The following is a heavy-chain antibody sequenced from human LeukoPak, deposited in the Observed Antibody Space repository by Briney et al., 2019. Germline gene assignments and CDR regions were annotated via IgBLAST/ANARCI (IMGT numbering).Heavy chain of an antibody. V-gene: IGHV4-39*07. D-gene: IGHD2-2*01. J-gene: IGHJ4*02. CDR2: IYYSGST. CDR3: ASDMTRYCSSTSCPTH. CDR1: GGSISSSSYY. Sequence: SETLSLTCTVSGGSISSSSYYWGWIRQPPGKGLEWIGSIYYSGSTYYNPSLKSRVTTSVDTSKNQFSLKLSSVTAADTAVYYCASDMTRYCSSTSCPTHWGQGTLVTVSS.